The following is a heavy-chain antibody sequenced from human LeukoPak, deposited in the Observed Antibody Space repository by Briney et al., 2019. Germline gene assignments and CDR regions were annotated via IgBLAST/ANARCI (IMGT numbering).Heavy chain of an antibody. V-gene: IGHV4-4*07. J-gene: IGHJ4*02. CDR2: IYTSGSP. CDR1: GGYIRGYY. D-gene: IGHD2/OR15-2a*01. CDR3: ARGLSFDS. Sequence: NTSETLSLTCTVSGGYIRGYYWSWIRQPAGEGMEWIGRIYTSGSPNYNPSLQSRVTISVDKSKNLFSLKLTSVTAADTPVYFCARGLSFDSWGQGTLVTVSS.